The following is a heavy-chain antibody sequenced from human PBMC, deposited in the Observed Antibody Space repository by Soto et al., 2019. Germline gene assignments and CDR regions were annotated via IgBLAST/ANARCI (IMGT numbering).Heavy chain of an antibody. CDR3: ARRWGEGRVDY. Sequence: QVQLQESGPGLVKPSGTLSLTCAVSGGSISSSNWWSWVRQPPGKGLEWIGEIYHSGNTNYNPSLKXRXTXATXQSRNQFSLKLSSVTAADTAVYYCARRWGEGRVDYWGQGTLVTVSS. CDR2: IYHSGNT. J-gene: IGHJ4*02. V-gene: IGHV4-4*02. CDR1: GGSISSSNW. D-gene: IGHD3-10*01.